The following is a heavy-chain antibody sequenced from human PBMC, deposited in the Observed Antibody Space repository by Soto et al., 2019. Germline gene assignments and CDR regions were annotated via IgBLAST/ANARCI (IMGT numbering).Heavy chain of an antibody. CDR2: ISSTSAYT. Sequence: GGSLRLSCAASGFTFTRYDMNWVRQAPGKGLEWVSSISSTSAYTHYADSLKGRFTISRDNAKKLLYLQMNSQRAEDTAVYFCARHDGLSTTNTKAFEIWGQETTVTVSS. D-gene: IGHD1-26*01. CDR3: ARHDGLSTTNTKAFEI. CDR1: GFTFTRYD. V-gene: IGHV3-21*01. J-gene: IGHJ3*02.